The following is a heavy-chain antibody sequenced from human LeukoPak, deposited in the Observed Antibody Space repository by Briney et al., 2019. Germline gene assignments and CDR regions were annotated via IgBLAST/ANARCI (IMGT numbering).Heavy chain of an antibody. CDR2: IKQDGSEK. D-gene: IGHD4-17*01. V-gene: IGHV3-7*01. CDR3: ASHDYGVHFDY. J-gene: IGHJ4*02. CDR1: GFTFRSYW. Sequence: HPGGSLRLSCAASGFTFRSYWMSWVRQAPGKGLEWVANIKQDGSEKYYVDSVKGRFTISRDNAKNSLYLQMNSLRAEDTAVYYCASHDYGVHFDYWGQGTLVTVSS.